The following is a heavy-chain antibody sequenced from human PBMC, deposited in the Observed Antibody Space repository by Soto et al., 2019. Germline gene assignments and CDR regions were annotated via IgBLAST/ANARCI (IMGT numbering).Heavy chain of an antibody. CDR3: ARAAPRYCSGGSCYSGRDY. Sequence: ASVKVSCKASGSTFPSYGINWVRQAPGQGLEWMGWVSIYNGNINYVQKFQGRVTMTTDTSTSTAYMELRSLRSEDTAVYYCARAAPRYCSGGSCYSGRDYWGQGTLVTV. CDR2: VSIYNGNI. J-gene: IGHJ4*02. V-gene: IGHV1-18*01. CDR1: GSTFPSYG. D-gene: IGHD2-15*01.